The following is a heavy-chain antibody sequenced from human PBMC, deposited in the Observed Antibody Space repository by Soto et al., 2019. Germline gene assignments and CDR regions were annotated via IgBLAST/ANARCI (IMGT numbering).Heavy chain of an antibody. J-gene: IGHJ3*02. V-gene: IGHV4-31*03. D-gene: IGHD2-15*01. CDR3: ARESHCSGGSCSPSDAFDI. CDR1: GGSISSGGYY. Sequence: QVQLQESGPGLVKPSQTLSLTCTVSGGSISSGGYYWSWIRQHPGKGLEWIGYIYYSGSTYYNPSLKSRVTISVDTSKNQFSLKLSSVTAADTAVYYCARESHCSGGSCSPSDAFDIWGQGTMVTVSS. CDR2: IYYSGST.